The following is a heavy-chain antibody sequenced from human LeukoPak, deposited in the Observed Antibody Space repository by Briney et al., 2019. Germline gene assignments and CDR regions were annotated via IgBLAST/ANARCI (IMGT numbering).Heavy chain of an antibody. D-gene: IGHD5-18*01. CDR1: GFTVSNKY. CDR2: IYSDGRT. J-gene: IGHJ4*02. CDR3: ARADWDTAMIDY. V-gene: IGHV3-53*01. Sequence: GGSLRLSCAASGFTVSNKYMTWVRQAPGKGLEWVSLIYSDGRTYYADSVKGRCTISRDNAKNSLYLQMNSLRAEDTAVYYCARADWDTAMIDYWGQGTLVTVSS.